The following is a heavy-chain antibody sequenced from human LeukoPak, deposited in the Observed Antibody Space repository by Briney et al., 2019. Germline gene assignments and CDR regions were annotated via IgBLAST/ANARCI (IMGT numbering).Heavy chain of an antibody. Sequence: GGSLRLSCSASGFTFSSYAMHWVRQAPGKGLEYVSAISSNGGSTYYADSVKGRFTISRDHSKNTLYLQMSSLRAEDTAVYYCVKDGGAVDGGGAFDIWGQGTMVTVSS. V-gene: IGHV3-64D*09. J-gene: IGHJ3*02. D-gene: IGHD6-19*01. CDR2: ISSNGGST. CDR3: VKDGGAVDGGGAFDI. CDR1: GFTFSSYA.